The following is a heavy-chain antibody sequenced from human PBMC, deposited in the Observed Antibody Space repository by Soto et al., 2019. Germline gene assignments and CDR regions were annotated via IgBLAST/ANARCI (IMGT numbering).Heavy chain of an antibody. Sequence: EVQLLESGGGLVQPGGSLRLSCAASGFTFSSYDMSWVRQAPGKGLEWIPAISGSGGSAYYADSVKGRFTIYRDNYKNTLHVQLNSLRSEDTAIYYCAKEDDAWTNGHFDIWGQGTVVTVSS. CDR1: GFTFSSYD. CDR3: AKEDDAWTNGHFDI. CDR2: ISGSGGSA. J-gene: IGHJ3*02. D-gene: IGHD2-8*01. V-gene: IGHV3-23*01.